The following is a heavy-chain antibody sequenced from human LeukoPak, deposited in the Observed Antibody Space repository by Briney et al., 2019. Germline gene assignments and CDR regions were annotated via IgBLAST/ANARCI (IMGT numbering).Heavy chain of an antibody. J-gene: IGHJ4*02. V-gene: IGHV4-38-2*02. D-gene: IGHD1-26*01. Sequence: SETLSLTCAASGYSIRSGYYWGWIRQSAGKGLEWNGSIYHSGTTYYNPSLKSRVTVSVDRSRNQFSLNLTSVTAADTAVLYCAREIGGGTYSGADYWGQGTLVTVSS. CDR3: AREIGGGTYSGADY. CDR2: IYHSGTT. CDR1: GYSIRSGYY.